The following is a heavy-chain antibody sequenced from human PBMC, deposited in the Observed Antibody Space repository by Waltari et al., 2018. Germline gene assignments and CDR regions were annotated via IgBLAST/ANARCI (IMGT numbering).Heavy chain of an antibody. CDR3: ARGPLVATIT. J-gene: IGHJ5*02. V-gene: IGHV4-34*01. D-gene: IGHD5-12*01. CDR1: GWSLRGYY. CDR2: INHSGST. Sequence: QVQLQQWGAGLLKPSETLSLTCAVYGWSLRGYYWSWIRQPPGKGLEWIGEINHSGSTNYNPSLKSRVTISVDTSKNQFSLKLSSVTAADTAMYYCARGPLVATITWGQGTLVTVSS.